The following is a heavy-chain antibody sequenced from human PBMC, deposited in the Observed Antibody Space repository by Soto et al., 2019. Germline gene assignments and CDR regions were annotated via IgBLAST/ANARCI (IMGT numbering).Heavy chain of an antibody. D-gene: IGHD5-12*01. CDR2: TYFRSKWYN. CDR1: VDSVSSNTAS. Sequence: PSQTLSLTCAISVDSVSSNTASWNWIRQSPSRGLEWLGRTYFRSKWYNDYAVSVKSRIIINPDTSNNQFSLQLNPVTPEDTAVYFCAKGDNLGPKTGYAFDPWGQGIMVTVS. V-gene: IGHV6-1*01. J-gene: IGHJ5*02. CDR3: AKGDNLGPKTGYAFDP.